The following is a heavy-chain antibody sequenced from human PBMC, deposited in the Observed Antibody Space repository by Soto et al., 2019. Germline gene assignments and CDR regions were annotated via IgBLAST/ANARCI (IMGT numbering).Heavy chain of an antibody. D-gene: IGHD5-12*01. CDR1: GGTFSSYA. V-gene: IGHV1-69*06. CDR2: IIPIFGTA. J-gene: IGHJ6*02. Sequence: QVQLVQSGAEVKKPGSSVKVSCKASGGTFSSYAISWVRQAPGQGLEWMGGIIPIFGTANYAQKFQGRVTITADKSTSTAYMELSSLRSGDTAVYYCASDSGSGYDNYYYYGMDVWGQGTTVTVSS. CDR3: ASDSGSGYDNYYYYGMDV.